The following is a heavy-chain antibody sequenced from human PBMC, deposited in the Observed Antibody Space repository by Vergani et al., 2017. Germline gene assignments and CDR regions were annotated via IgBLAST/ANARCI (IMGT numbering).Heavy chain of an antibody. J-gene: IGHJ4*02. Sequence: QVQLVQSGAEVKKPGSSVKVSCKASGVTFSSYAISWVRQAPGQGLEWMGRIIPIFGTANYAQKFQGRVTITADESTSTAYMELSSLRSEDTAVYYCARDLSYDSSGYYYGVDYWGQGTLVTVSS. CDR3: ARDLSYDSSGYYYGVDY. CDR2: IIPIFGTA. CDR1: GVTFSSYA. V-gene: IGHV1-69*18. D-gene: IGHD3-22*01.